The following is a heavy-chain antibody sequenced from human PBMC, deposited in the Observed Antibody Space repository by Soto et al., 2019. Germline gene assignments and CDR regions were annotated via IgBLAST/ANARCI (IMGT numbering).Heavy chain of an antibody. CDR1: GFSLSTSGVG. J-gene: IGHJ4*02. CDR3: AHRRLYCSGGSCYPVFDY. D-gene: IGHD2-15*01. Sequence: QITLKESGPTLVKPTQTLTLTCTFSGFSLSTSGVGVGWIRQPPGKALEWLALIYWDDDKRYSPSLKSRLTITKDTPKNQVVLTMTNMDPVDTATYYCAHRRLYCSGGSCYPVFDYWGQGTLVTVSS. V-gene: IGHV2-5*02. CDR2: IYWDDDK.